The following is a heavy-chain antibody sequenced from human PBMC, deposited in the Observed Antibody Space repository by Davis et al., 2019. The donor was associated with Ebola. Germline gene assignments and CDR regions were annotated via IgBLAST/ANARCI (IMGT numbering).Heavy chain of an antibody. CDR1: GFTVSSNY. CDR3: ARASTIFGVVIMFDP. J-gene: IGHJ5*02. V-gene: IGHV3-53*01. D-gene: IGHD3-3*01. Sequence: GGSLRLSCAASGFTVSSNYMSWVRQAPGKGLEWVSVIYSGGSTYYADSVKGRFTISRDNAKNSLYLQMNSLRAEDTAVYYCARASTIFGVVIMFDPWGQGTLVTVSS. CDR2: IYSGGST.